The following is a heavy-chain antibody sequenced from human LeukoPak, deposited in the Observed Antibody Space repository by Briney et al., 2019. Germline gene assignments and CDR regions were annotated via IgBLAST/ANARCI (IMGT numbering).Heavy chain of an antibody. Sequence: GGSLRFSCAASGFTFSSYGMQWFRQAPDKGLEWVAAISNDGSNKYYADSVKGRFTISRDNSKNTLYLQMNSLRAEDTAVYYCAKVDIVATIDAGRLVDYWGQGTLVTVSS. J-gene: IGHJ4*02. CDR1: GFTFSSYG. V-gene: IGHV3-30*18. D-gene: IGHD5-12*01. CDR3: AKVDIVATIDAGRLVDY. CDR2: ISNDGSNK.